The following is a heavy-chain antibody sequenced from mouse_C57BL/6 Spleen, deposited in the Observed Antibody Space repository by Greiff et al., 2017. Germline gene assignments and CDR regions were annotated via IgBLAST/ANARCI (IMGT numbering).Heavy chain of an antibody. Sequence: QVQLQQPGAELVRPGSSVKLSCKASGYTFTSYWMHWVKQRPIQGLEWIGNIDPSDSETHYNQKFKDKATLTVDKSSSTAYMQLSSLTSEDSAVYYCARYGSIRGMYYWGQGTSVTVSS. V-gene: IGHV1-52*01. CDR1: GYTFTSYW. CDR2: IDPSDSET. D-gene: IGHD1-1*01. J-gene: IGHJ4*01. CDR3: ARYGSIRGMYY.